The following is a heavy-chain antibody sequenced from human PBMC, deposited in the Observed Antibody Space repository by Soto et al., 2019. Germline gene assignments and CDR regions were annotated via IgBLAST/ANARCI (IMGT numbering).Heavy chain of an antibody. CDR1: GGSISSYY. V-gene: IGHV4-59*08. CDR2: ISYTGST. CDR3: ARHYPIGNNWNFFDY. D-gene: IGHD1-1*01. Sequence: SETLSLTCSVSGGSISSYYWGWIRQPPGKGLEWIGYISYTGSTDYSPSLKSRVTISVDTSKNQFSLKVRSVTAADTAIYFCARHYPIGNNWNFFDYRGRRTPVTVSS. J-gene: IGHJ4*02.